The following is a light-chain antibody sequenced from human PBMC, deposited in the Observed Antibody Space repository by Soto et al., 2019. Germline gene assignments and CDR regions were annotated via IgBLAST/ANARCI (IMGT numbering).Light chain of an antibody. Sequence: AIHMAQSPSSLSASVGDRVTITCRASQGIGNDVGWFQQKPGKAPKLLIYAAATLQSGVPSRFSGSRSGTDFTLPISSLQPEDFATYYCLQDHNYPLTFGGGTKVEIK. CDR1: QGIGND. CDR3: LQDHNYPLT. J-gene: IGKJ4*01. V-gene: IGKV1-6*02. CDR2: AAA.